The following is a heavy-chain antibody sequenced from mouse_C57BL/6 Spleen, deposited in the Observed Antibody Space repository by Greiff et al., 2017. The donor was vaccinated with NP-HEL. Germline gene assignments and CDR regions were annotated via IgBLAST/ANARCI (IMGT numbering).Heavy chain of an antibody. V-gene: IGHV1-26*01. D-gene: IGHD2-3*01. Sequence: EVQLHQSGPELVKPGASVKISCKASGYTFTDYYMNWVKQSHGKSLEWIGDINPNNGGTSYNQKFKGKATLTVDKSSSTAYMELRSLTSEDSAVYYCARWRLLRVYAMDYWGQGTSVTVSS. CDR1: GYTFTDYY. CDR3: ARWRLLRVYAMDY. J-gene: IGHJ4*01. CDR2: INPNNGGT.